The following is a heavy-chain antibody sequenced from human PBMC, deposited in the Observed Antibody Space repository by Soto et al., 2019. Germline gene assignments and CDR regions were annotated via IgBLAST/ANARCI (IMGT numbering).Heavy chain of an antibody. J-gene: IGHJ4*02. CDR1: GYTFTSYG. CDR2: ISTYNGNT. Sequence: QVQLVQSGAEVKKPGASVKVSCKASGYTFTSYGISWVRQAPGQGLEWMGWISTYNGNTNYAQKLQGRVTMTTDTTTSTADMELRSLRSDDTAVYYCARAKGRDEGEGVGFWGQGTLVTVSS. D-gene: IGHD3-10*01. CDR3: ARAKGRDEGEGVGF. V-gene: IGHV1-18*01.